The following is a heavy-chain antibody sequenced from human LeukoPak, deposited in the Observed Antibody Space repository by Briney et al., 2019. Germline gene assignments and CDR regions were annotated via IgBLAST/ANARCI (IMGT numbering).Heavy chain of an antibody. D-gene: IGHD1-26*01. CDR2: IYHSGST. Sequence: SETLSLTCTVSGYSISSGYYWGWIRQPPGKGLEWIGSIYHSGSTYYNPSLESRVTISVDTSKNQFSLKLSSVTAADTAVYYCARDMGQGWFDPWGQGTLVTVSS. CDR3: ARDMGQGWFDP. J-gene: IGHJ5*02. V-gene: IGHV4-38-2*02. CDR1: GYSISSGYY.